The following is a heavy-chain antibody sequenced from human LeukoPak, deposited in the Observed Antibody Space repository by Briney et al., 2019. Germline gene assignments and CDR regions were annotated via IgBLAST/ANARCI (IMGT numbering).Heavy chain of an antibody. CDR2: IQYDGNKK. V-gene: IGHV3-30*02. J-gene: IGHJ4*02. D-gene: IGHD3-3*01. Sequence: PGGSLRLSCAASGFTFSGCGMYWVRQPPGKGLEWVAFIQYDGNKKDYADSVKGRFTISRDNSKNTLYLQMNSLRAEDTAVYYCATWAATILGTDYWGQGTLVTVSS. CDR1: GFTFSGCG. CDR3: ATWAATILGTDY.